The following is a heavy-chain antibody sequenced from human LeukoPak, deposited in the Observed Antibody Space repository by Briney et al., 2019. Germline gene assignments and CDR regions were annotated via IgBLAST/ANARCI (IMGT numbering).Heavy chain of an antibody. Sequence: GGSLRLSCAASGFTFSSYAMHWVRQAPGKGLEWVAVTSFDGGNKHYADSVKGRFTISRDNAKNTLYLQMNSLRAEDTAVYYCARVGATSYYWGQGTLVTVSS. CDR1: GFTFSSYA. CDR2: TSFDGGNK. J-gene: IGHJ4*02. D-gene: IGHD1-26*01. CDR3: ARVGATSYY. V-gene: IGHV3-30*04.